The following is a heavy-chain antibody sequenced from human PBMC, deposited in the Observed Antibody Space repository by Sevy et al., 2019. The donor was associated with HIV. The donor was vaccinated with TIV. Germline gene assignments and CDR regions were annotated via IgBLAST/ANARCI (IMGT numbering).Heavy chain of an antibody. CDR1: GFTFSSYS. V-gene: IGHV3-48*02. D-gene: IGHD3-22*01. Sequence: GGSLRLTCAASGFTFSSYSMNWVRQAPGKGLEWVSYISRSSSTIYYADSVKGRFTISRDNAKNSLYLQMNSLRDEDTAVYYCARERKMYDSSGYYFHFDYCGQGTLVTVSS. J-gene: IGHJ4*02. CDR3: ARERKMYDSSGYYFHFDY. CDR2: ISRSSSTI.